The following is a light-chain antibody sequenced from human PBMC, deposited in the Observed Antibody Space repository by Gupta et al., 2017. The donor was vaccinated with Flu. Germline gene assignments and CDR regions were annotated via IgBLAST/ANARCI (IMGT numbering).Light chain of an antibody. CDR1: KKVVSRC. Sequence: AAMPLSPAERGTTTCGASKKVVSRCLAWYQQKPGQAPRLFIYGASSRATGIPDRFSGSGSGTEFTLTISSLEPEDFAGYYCQHYSSCPITFGRGTKVEI. CDR2: GAS. CDR3: QHYSSCPIT. V-gene: IGKV3D-20*01. J-gene: IGKJ4*01.